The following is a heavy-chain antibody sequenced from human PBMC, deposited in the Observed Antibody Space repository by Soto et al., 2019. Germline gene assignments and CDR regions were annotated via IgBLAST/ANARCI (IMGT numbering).Heavy chain of an antibody. J-gene: IGHJ3*02. CDR2: IYYSGST. Sequence: PSETLSLTCVVSGGSISSGDYYWSWIRQPPGKGLEWIGYIYYSGSTYYNPSLKSRVTISVDTSKNQFSLKLSSVTAADTAVYYCARVRHINAFDIWGQGTMVTVSS. D-gene: IGHD1-20*01. V-gene: IGHV4-30-4*01. CDR3: ARVRHINAFDI. CDR1: GGSISSGDYY.